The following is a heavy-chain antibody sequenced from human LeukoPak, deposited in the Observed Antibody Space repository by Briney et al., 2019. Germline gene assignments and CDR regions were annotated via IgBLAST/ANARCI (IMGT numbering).Heavy chain of an antibody. CDR3: ARHRDGYFDY. CDR1: GGSISSGGYY. D-gene: IGHD5-24*01. CDR2: IYYSGST. V-gene: IGHV4-31*03. J-gene: IGHJ4*02. Sequence: PSETLSLTCTVSGGSISSGGYYWSWLRQHPGKGLEWIGYIYYSGSTYYHPSLKSRVTISVDTSKNQFSLKLSSVTAADTAVYYCARHRDGYFDYWGQGTLVTVSS.